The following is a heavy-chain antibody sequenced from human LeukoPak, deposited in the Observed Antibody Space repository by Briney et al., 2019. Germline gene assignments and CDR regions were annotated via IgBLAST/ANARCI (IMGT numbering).Heavy chain of an antibody. CDR2: ISYDGSNK. V-gene: IGHV3-30*03. CDR1: GFTFSSYG. D-gene: IGHD3-3*01. J-gene: IGHJ4*02. CDR3: ARSRSTIFGVSPSDY. Sequence: GGSLRLSCAASGFTFSSYGMHWVRQAPGKGLEWVAVISYDGSNKYYADSVKGRFTISRDNSKNTLYLQMNSPRVEDSAVYYCARSRSTIFGVSPSDYWGQGTLVTVSS.